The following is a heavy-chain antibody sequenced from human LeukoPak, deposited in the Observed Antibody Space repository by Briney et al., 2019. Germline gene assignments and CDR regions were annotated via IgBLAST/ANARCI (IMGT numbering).Heavy chain of an antibody. CDR2: INHSGST. Sequence: PSETLSLTCAVYGGSFSPYYWSWIRQPPGKGLEWIGEINHSGSTNYNSSLKSRVTISVDTSKNQFSLRLSSVTAADTAVYYCVRGGFYCGGDCYVDYWGQGTLVTASS. J-gene: IGHJ4*02. CDR1: GGSFSPYY. CDR3: VRGGFYCGGDCYVDY. V-gene: IGHV4-34*01. D-gene: IGHD2-21*02.